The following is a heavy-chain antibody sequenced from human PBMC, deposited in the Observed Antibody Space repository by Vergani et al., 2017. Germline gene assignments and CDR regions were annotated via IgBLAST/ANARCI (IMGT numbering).Heavy chain of an antibody. CDR3: ATPSYYYYRGMDV. CDR1: GFTFNQYG. CDR2: TWYDGNNK. Sequence: QVQLVESGGGVVQPGRSLRLSCAASGFTFNQYGMHWVRQAPGKGLEWVAVTWYDGNNKQYADSVKGRFTISRDNSKNTLYLQMNSLRAEDTAVYYCATPSYYYYRGMDVWGQGTTVTVSS. J-gene: IGHJ6*02. V-gene: IGHV3-33*01.